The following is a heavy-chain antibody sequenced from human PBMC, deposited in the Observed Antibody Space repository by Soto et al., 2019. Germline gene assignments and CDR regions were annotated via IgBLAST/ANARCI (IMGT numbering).Heavy chain of an antibody. J-gene: IGHJ6*02. D-gene: IGHD2-8*01. Sequence: QVQLVQSGAEVKKPGASVKVSCKASGYTFTSYAMHWVRQAPGQRLEWMGWINAGNGNTKYSQKFQGRVTITRDTSASTAYMELSSLRSEDTAVYYCARTRNGRNYYYYGMDVWGQGTTVTVSS. CDR2: INAGNGNT. V-gene: IGHV1-3*01. CDR1: GYTFTSYA. CDR3: ARTRNGRNYYYYGMDV.